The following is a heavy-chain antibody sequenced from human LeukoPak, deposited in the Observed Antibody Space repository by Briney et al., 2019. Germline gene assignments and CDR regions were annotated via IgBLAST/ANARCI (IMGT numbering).Heavy chain of an antibody. J-gene: IGHJ5*02. Sequence: GGSLRLSCAASGFTFSSSWMSWVRQAPGKGLEWVSVIYSGGSTYYADSVKGRFTISRDNSKNTLYLQMNSLRAEDTAVYYCAKDSPLVFGVVTTELGNWFDPWGQGTLVTVSS. CDR3: AKDSPLVFGVVTTELGNWFDP. D-gene: IGHD3-3*01. CDR1: GFTFSSSW. V-gene: IGHV3-23*03. CDR2: IYSGGST.